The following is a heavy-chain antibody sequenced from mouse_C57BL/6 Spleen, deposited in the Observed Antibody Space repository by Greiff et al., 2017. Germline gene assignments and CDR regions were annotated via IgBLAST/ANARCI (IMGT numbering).Heavy chain of an antibody. J-gene: IGHJ4*01. D-gene: IGHD3-2*02. CDR3: ARGGLTAQGYAMDY. Sequence: EVHLVESGPELVKPGASVKISCKASGYSFTDYNMNWVKQSNGKSLEWIGVINPNYGTTSYNQKFKGKATLTVDQSSSTAYMQLNSLTSEDSAVYYCARGGLTAQGYAMDYWGQGTSVTVSS. CDR1: GYSFTDYN. CDR2: INPNYGTT. V-gene: IGHV1-39*01.